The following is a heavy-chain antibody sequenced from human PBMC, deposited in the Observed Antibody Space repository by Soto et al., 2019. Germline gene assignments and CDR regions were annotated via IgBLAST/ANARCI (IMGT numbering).Heavy chain of an antibody. V-gene: IGHV4-34*01. CDR2: INHSGST. D-gene: IGHD1-26*01. J-gene: IGHJ4*02. CDR3: ARTRETYPDY. Sequence: PSETLSLTCAVYGGSFSGYYWSWIRQPPGKGLEWIGEINHSGSTNYNPSLKSRVTISVDTSKNQFSLKLSSVTAADTAVYYCARTRETYPDYWGQGTLVTVSS. CDR1: GGSFSGYY.